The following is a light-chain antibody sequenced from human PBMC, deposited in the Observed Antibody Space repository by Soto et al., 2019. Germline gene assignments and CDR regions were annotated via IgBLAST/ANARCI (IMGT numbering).Light chain of an antibody. V-gene: IGKV3-15*01. J-gene: IGKJ1*01. CDR1: QSVNNN. CDR2: GAS. CDR3: QQYDNWPT. Sequence: IVFTQSPVTLSLSPGERATLSCRASQSVNNNYLAWYQQKPGQAPRLLIYGASTRATGIPARFSGSGSGTEFTLTISSLQSEDFAVYYCQQYDNWPTFGQGTKVDIK.